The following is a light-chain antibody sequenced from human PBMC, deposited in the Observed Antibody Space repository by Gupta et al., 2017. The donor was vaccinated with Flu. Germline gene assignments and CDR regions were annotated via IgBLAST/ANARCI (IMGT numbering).Light chain of an antibody. V-gene: IGLV1-44*01. J-gene: IGLJ3*02. Sequence: RVTISCSGNSSNIGSNNVNWYQQLPGTAPKLLIFSHNQRPSGVPDRFSASKSGTSASLAISGLQSEDEADYYCAAWDDSLIGPVFGGGTKLTVL. CDR1: SSNIGSNN. CDR3: AAWDDSLIGPV. CDR2: SHN.